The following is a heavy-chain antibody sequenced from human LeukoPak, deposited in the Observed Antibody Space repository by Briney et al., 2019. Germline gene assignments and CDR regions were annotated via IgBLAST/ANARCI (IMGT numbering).Heavy chain of an antibody. V-gene: IGHV3-48*01. CDR1: GDTSCRFT. CDR3: TRDLEY. CDR2: ISSGSSVM. J-gene: IGHJ4*02. Sequence: PGGSLRLSCVQSGDTSCRFTICTVPQAPGKGPEWISYISSGSSVMHYADSVKGGITISRDNVENSLYLQTDSLRVEDTAVYYCTRDLEYWGQGVLVTVSS.